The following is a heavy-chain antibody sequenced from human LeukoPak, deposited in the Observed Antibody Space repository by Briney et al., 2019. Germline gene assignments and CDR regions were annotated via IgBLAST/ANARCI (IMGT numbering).Heavy chain of an antibody. CDR1: GGTFSSYA. D-gene: IGHD2/OR15-2a*01. CDR3: ARAPFPGYNWFDP. V-gene: IGHV1-69*05. Sequence: SVKVSCKASGGTFSSYAISWVRQAPGHGLEWRGGIIPIFGTANYAQKFPGRVTITTDESTSTAYMELSSLRSEDTAVYYCARAPFPGYNWFDPWGQGTLVTVSS. CDR2: IIPIFGTA. J-gene: IGHJ5*02.